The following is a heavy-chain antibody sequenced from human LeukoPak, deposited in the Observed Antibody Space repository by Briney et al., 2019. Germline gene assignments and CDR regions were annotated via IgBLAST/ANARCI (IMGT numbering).Heavy chain of an antibody. D-gene: IGHD3-22*01. CDR1: GGSISSYY. V-gene: IGHV4-59*01. CDR3: ASLQYYYDSSGYYGMDV. CDR2: IYYSGST. J-gene: IGHJ6*02. Sequence: NPSETLSLTCTVSGGSISSYYWSWIRQPPGKGLEWIGHIYYSGSTNYNPSLKSRVTISVDTSKNQFSLKLSSVTAADTAVYYCASLQYYYDSSGYYGMDVWGQGTTVTVSS.